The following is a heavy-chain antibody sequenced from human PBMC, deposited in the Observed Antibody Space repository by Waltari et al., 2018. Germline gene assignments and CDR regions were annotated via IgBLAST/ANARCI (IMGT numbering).Heavy chain of an antibody. J-gene: IGHJ4*02. CDR3: ARGLHLAARRSY. V-gene: IGHV4-34*01. CDR1: GGSFSGYY. CDR2: INHSGST. Sequence: QVQLQQWGAGLLKPSETLSLTCAVYGGSFSGYYWSWIRQPPGKGLEWIGEINHSGSTNYNPSLKSRVTISVDTSKNQFSLKLSSVTAADTAVYYCARGLHLAARRSYWGQGTLVTVSS. D-gene: IGHD6-6*01.